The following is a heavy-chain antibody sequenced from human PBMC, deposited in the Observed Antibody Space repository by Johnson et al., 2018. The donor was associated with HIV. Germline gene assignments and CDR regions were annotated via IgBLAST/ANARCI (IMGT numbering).Heavy chain of an antibody. CDR1: GFTFGNYA. CDR2: MSSDGTNK. CDR3: ASYQKLVRDGAFDI. V-gene: IGHV3-30*04. D-gene: IGHD6-13*01. Sequence: QVQLVQSGGGVVQPGRSLRLSCAASGFTFGNYAMNWVRQAPGKGLEWMTVMSSDGTNKYYADSVKGRFTISRDNSKDTLFLQMSSLRADDTAVYYGASYQKLVRDGAFDIWGQGTMVTVSS. J-gene: IGHJ3*02.